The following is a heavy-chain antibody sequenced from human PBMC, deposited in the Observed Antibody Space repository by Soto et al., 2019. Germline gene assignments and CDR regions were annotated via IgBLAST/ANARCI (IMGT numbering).Heavy chain of an antibody. Sequence: QVQLVQSGAEVRKPGSSVKVSCKASGGTFSSDAVSWVRQAPGQGLEWMGGLIPILGTTHYAQKFQGRVTITADESTNTAYMELSSLRSDDTAVYYCARESEDLTSNFDYWGQGTLVSVSS. V-gene: IGHV1-69*01. J-gene: IGHJ4*02. CDR2: LIPILGTT. CDR3: ARESEDLTSNFDY. CDR1: GGTFSSDA.